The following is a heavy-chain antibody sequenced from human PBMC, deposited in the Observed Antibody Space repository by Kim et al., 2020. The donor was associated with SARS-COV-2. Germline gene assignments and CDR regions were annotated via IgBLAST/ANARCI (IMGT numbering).Heavy chain of an antibody. V-gene: IGHV3-66*01. Sequence: GGSLRLSCAASGFTVRSNYMSWVRQAPGKGLEWISVIYSGGTTYYADFVKGRFTLSRDNSKNTLYLQMNSLRAEDTAVYYCARDVGEDYFDYWGQGTLVT. J-gene: IGHJ4*02. CDR2: IYSGGTT. CDR1: GFTVRSNY. CDR3: ARDVGEDYFDY.